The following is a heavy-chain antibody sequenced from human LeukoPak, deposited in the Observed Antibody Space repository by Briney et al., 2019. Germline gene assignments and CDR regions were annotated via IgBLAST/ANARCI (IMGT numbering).Heavy chain of an antibody. CDR2: ISSNGGST. J-gene: IGHJ4*02. V-gene: IGHV3-64*01. Sequence: PGGSLRLSCAASGFTFSSYAMHWVRQAPGKGLEYVSAISSNGGSTYYANSVKGRFTISRDNSKNTLYLQMGSLRAEDMAVYYCAVLAAAGSGDYWGQGTLVTVSS. CDR1: GFTFSSYA. CDR3: AVLAAAGSGDY. D-gene: IGHD6-13*01.